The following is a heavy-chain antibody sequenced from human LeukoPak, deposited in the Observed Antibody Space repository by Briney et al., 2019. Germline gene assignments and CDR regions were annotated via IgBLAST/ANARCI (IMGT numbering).Heavy chain of an antibody. D-gene: IGHD6-19*01. CDR2: IIPIFGTA. J-gene: IGHJ4*02. CDR1: GGTFSSYA. Sequence: ASVKVSCKASGGTFSSYAISWGRQAPGQGLEWMGGIIPIFGTANYAQKFQGRVTITADESTGTAYMELSRLRAEDTAVYYCAKGPRIAVAGTSWPVWGQGTLVTVSS. CDR3: AKGPRIAVAGTSWPV. V-gene: IGHV1-69*13.